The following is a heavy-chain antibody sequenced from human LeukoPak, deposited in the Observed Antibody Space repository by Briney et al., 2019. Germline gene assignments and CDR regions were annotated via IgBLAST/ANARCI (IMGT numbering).Heavy chain of an antibody. J-gene: IGHJ5*02. D-gene: IGHD6-6*01. CDR3: ARGRPWFDP. CDR1: GGSFSGYY. CDR2: INHSGST. Sequence: LETLSLTCAVYGGSFSGYYWSWIRQPPGKGLEWIGEINHSGSTNYNPSLKSRVTISVDTSKNQFSLKLSSVTAADTAVYYCARGRPWFDPWGQGTLVTVSS. V-gene: IGHV4-34*01.